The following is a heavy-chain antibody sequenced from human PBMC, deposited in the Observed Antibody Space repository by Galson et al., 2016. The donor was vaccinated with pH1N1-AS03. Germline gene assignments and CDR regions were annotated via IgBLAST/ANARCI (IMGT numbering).Heavy chain of an antibody. CDR1: GFMFTYYS. CDR3: AREEGGFGSNWLQTDAFDI. Sequence: SLRLSCAASGFMFTYYSMHWVRQAPGKGLEWVAVMSYEGTTTYYADSVKGRFTISRDNSKNTLYLQMNSLRTEDTALYYCAREEGGFGSNWLQTDAFDIWGQGTMVTVSP. J-gene: IGHJ3*02. CDR2: MSYEGTTT. V-gene: IGHV3-30-3*01. D-gene: IGHD6-13*01.